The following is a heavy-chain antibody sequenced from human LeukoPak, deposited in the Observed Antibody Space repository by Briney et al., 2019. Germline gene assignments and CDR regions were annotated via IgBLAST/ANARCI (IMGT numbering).Heavy chain of an antibody. D-gene: IGHD4/OR15-4a*01. J-gene: IGHJ4*02. CDR1: GGSISSSSYY. CDR2: IYSSGTT. V-gene: IGHV4-39*01. CDR3: ATYGGY. Sequence: SETLSLTCTVSGGSISSSSYYWGWIRQPPGKGLEWIGSIYSSGTTYYSPSLKSRVTMSVDTSKNQFSLKLNSVTAADTAVYYCATYGGYWGQGTLVTVSS.